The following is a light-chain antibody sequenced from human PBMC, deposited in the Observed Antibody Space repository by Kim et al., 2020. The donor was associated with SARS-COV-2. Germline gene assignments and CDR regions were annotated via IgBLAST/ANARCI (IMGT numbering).Light chain of an antibody. J-gene: IGLJ1*01. V-gene: IGLV1-44*01. CDR3: AAWDDSLDGYV. CDR1: RSNIGSNT. Sequence: GQRDTISCSGSRSNIGSNTVIWYQQLPGTAPKLLIYSNNQRPSGVPDRFSGSKSGTSASLAISGIQSEDEADYYCAAWDDSLDGYVFGTGTKVTVL. CDR2: SNN.